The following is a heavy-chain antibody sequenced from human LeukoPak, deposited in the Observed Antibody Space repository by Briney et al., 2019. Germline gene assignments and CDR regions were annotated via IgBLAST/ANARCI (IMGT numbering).Heavy chain of an antibody. CDR3: ARDWQGGNRNYYYYYMDV. CDR1: GFTFSSYW. Sequence: GGSLRLSCAASGFTFSSYWVHWVRQAPGKGLVWVSRINSDGSSRSYADSVKGRFTISRDNAKNTLYLQMNSLRAEDTAVYYYARDWQGGNRNYYYYYMDVWGKGTTVTVTS. J-gene: IGHJ6*03. CDR2: INSDGSSR. V-gene: IGHV3-74*01. D-gene: IGHD1-14*01.